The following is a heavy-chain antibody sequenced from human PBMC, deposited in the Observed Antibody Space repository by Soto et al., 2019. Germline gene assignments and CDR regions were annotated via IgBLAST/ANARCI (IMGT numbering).Heavy chain of an antibody. Sequence: GGSLRLSCAASGFTVSSNYMSWVRQAPGKGLEWVSVIYSGGSTYYADSVKGRFTISRHNSKNTLYLQMNSLRAEDTAVYYCARDLRAAPTQGAFDIWGQGTMVTVSS. V-gene: IGHV3-53*04. CDR2: IYSGGST. CDR3: ARDLRAAPTQGAFDI. CDR1: GFTVSSNY. J-gene: IGHJ3*02. D-gene: IGHD6-6*01.